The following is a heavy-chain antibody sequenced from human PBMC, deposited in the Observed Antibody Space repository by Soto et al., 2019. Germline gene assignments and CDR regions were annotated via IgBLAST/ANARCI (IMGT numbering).Heavy chain of an antibody. CDR1: GFTHSTFA. Sequence: QVHLVESGGGVVQPGRSLRLSCAASGFTHSTFAMHWVRQAPGKGLEWVAVISFDGNKKTYGDSVRGRFAISRDNSKNTPYLQMNSLRTEDTALYFCAKEYYTEGPIQHWGQGTLVTVSS. D-gene: IGHD1-26*01. V-gene: IGHV3-30*09. J-gene: IGHJ1*01. CDR2: ISFDGNKK. CDR3: AKEYYTEGPIQH.